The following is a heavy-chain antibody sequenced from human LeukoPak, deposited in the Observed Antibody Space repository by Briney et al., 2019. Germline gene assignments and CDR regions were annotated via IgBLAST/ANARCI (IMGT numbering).Heavy chain of an antibody. CDR1: GGTFSSYA. Sequence: SVKVSCKASGGTFSSYAISWVRQAPGQGLEWMGGIIPIFGTANYAQKFQGRVTITADESTSTAYMELSSLRSEDTAVYYCARDGTEKYAFDIWGQGTMVTVSS. D-gene: IGHD1-26*01. V-gene: IGHV1-69*01. CDR2: IIPIFGTA. J-gene: IGHJ3*02. CDR3: ARDGTEKYAFDI.